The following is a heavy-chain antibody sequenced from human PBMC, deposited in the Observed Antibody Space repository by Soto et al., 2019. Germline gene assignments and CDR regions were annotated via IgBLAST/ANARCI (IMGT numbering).Heavy chain of an antibody. CDR3: VKDRSTDLITGVAD. Sequence: GGSLRLSCAASGFTFDDYAMHWVRQVPGKGLEWVSGISWNRGTIRYADSVKGRFTISRDNAKSSLYLQMDSLRAEDTALYYCVKDRSTDLITGVADWGQGTLVTVSS. V-gene: IGHV3-9*01. D-gene: IGHD1-26*01. CDR1: GFTFDDYA. J-gene: IGHJ4*02. CDR2: ISWNRGTI.